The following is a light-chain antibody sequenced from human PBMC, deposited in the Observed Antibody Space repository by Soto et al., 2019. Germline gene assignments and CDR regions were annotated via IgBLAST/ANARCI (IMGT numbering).Light chain of an antibody. V-gene: IGLV3-21*02. CDR3: QVWDTGSDHVV. J-gene: IGLJ2*01. CDR1: NIGSKS. Sequence: SYELTQPPSVSVAPGQTARITCGENNIGSKSVHWYQQKAGQAPVLVVHDDSGRPSGIPERFSGSNSGNTATLSISRVEVGDEADYYCQVWDTGSDHVVFGGGTKLTVL. CDR2: DDS.